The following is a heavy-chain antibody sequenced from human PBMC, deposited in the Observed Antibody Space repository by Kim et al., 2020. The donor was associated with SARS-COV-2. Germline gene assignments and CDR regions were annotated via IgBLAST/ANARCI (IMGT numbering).Heavy chain of an antibody. V-gene: IGHV5-51*01. J-gene: IGHJ3*02. D-gene: IGHD6-19*01. CDR3: ARHTASGWYADAFDI. Sequence: GESLKISCKGSGYSFTSYWIGWVRQMPGKGLEWMGIIYPGDSDTRYSPSFQGQVTISADKSISTAYLQWSSLKASDTAMYYCARHTASGWYADAFDIWGQGTMVTVSS. CDR2: IYPGDSDT. CDR1: GYSFTSYW.